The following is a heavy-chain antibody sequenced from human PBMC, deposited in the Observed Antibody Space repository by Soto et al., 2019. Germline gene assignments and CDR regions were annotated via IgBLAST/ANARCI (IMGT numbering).Heavy chain of an antibody. CDR2: INPSGGST. J-gene: IGHJ4*02. Sequence: GASVKVSCKASGYTFTSYYMHWVRQAPGQGLEWKGIINPSGGSTSYAQKIQGRVTMTRDTSTSTVYMELSSLRSEDTAVYYCAIDGHDTYYDFWSGSDSFDYWGQGTLVTVSS. CDR1: GYTFTSYY. CDR3: AIDGHDTYYDFWSGSDSFDY. D-gene: IGHD3-3*01. V-gene: IGHV1-46*01.